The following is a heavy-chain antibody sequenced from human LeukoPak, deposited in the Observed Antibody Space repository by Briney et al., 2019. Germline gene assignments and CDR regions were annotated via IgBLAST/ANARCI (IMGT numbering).Heavy chain of an antibody. CDR1: GYSFTSYW. Sequence: GESPKISCKGSGYSFTSYWIGWVRQMPGKGLEGMGIIYPGDSDTGYSPSFQGQGTISADKSISTAYLQWSSLKASDTAMYYCASSIRYYDFWSGYYTSYYFDYWGQGTLVTVSS. CDR2: IYPGDSDT. V-gene: IGHV5-51*01. CDR3: ASSIRYYDFWSGYYTSYYFDY. D-gene: IGHD3-3*01. J-gene: IGHJ4*02.